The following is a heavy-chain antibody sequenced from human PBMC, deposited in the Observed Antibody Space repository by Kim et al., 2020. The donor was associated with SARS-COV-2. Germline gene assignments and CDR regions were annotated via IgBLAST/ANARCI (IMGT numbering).Heavy chain of an antibody. CDR1: GGTFSSYD. J-gene: IGHJ3*02. D-gene: IGHD1-1*01. V-gene: IGHV1-69*13. CDR2: IIPIFGTA. Sequence: SVKVSCKASGGTFSSYDITWVRQAPGQGLEWMGGIIPIFGTAKYAQKFQGRLTITADESTSTVYMELSSLRSEDTAVYYCARPLAQLQRLIPFDIWGQGTMVTVSS. CDR3: ARPLAQLQRLIPFDI.